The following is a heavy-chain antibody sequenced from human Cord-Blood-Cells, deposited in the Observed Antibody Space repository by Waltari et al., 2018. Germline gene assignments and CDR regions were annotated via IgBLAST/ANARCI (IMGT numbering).Heavy chain of an antibody. CDR2: IYYSGST. J-gene: IGHJ5*02. CDR1: GGSISSSRYY. Sequence: QLQLQESGPGLVKPSETLSLTCTVSGGSISSSRYYWGWIRQPPGKGLEWIGSIYYSGSTYYNPSLKSRVTISVDTSKNQFSLKLSSVTAADTAVYYCARLRRDNWNYVNWFDPWGQGTLVTVSS. D-gene: IGHD1-7*01. V-gene: IGHV4-39*01. CDR3: ARLRRDNWNYVNWFDP.